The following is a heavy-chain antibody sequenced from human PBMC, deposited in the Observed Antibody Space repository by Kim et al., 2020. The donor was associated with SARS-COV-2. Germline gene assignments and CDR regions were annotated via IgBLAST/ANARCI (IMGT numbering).Heavy chain of an antibody. CDR1: GFTFSSYG. CDR3: AKESGSGSYYAWTYYYYGMDV. V-gene: IGHV3-30*18. D-gene: IGHD3-10*01. J-gene: IGHJ6*02. Sequence: GGSLRLSCAASGFTFSSYGMHWVRQAPGKGLEWVAVISYHGSNKYYADSVKGRFTISRDNSKNTLYLQMNSLRAEDTAVYYCAKESGSGSYYAWTYYYYGMDVGGQGTTVTVSS. CDR2: ISYHGSNK.